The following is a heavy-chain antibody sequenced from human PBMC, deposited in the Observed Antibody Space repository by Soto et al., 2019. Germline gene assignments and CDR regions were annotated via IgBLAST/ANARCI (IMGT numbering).Heavy chain of an antibody. V-gene: IGHV3-21*01. CDR3: ASEQGPHYDILTGYYIGNAFDI. J-gene: IGHJ3*02. CDR1: GFTFSSYS. D-gene: IGHD3-9*01. CDR2: ISSSSSYI. Sequence: GGSLRLSCAASGFTFSSYSMNWVRQAPGKGLEWVSSISSSSSYIYYADSVKGRFTISRDNAKNSLYLQMNSLRAEDTAVYYCASEQGPHYDILTGYYIGNAFDIWGQGTMVTVSS.